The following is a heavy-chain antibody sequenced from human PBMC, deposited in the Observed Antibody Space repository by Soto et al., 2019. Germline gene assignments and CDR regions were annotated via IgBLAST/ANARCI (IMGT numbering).Heavy chain of an antibody. CDR1: GFTFSSYA. Sequence: GESLKISCAASGFTFSSYAMSWVRQAPGKGLEWVSAISGSGGSTYYADSVKGRFTISRDNSKNTLYLQMNSLRAEDTAVYYCAKGQEQLEYWGQGTLVTVSS. CDR3: AKGQEQLEY. V-gene: IGHV3-23*01. D-gene: IGHD6-13*01. CDR2: ISGSGGST. J-gene: IGHJ4*02.